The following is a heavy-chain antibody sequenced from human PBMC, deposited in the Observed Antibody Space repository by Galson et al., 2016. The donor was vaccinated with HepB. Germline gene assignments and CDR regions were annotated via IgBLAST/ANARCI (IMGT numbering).Heavy chain of an antibody. Sequence: SLRLSCAASGFMFDNYVMAWVRQAPGKGLEWVSGINWNGASSTYADSVKGRFTISRDNGRNSLYLQLNSLRVEDTALYYCARRNSSWVDYWGQGALVSVSS. CDR1: GFMFDNYV. D-gene: IGHD6-13*01. CDR3: ARRNSSWVDY. CDR2: INWNGASS. V-gene: IGHV3-20*04. J-gene: IGHJ4*02.